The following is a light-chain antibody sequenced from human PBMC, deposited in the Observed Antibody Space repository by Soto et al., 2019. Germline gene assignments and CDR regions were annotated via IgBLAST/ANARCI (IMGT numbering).Light chain of an antibody. CDR3: ATWDDSLNGYV. V-gene: IGLV1-44*01. CDR2: SNN. CDR1: NSNIGSNT. Sequence: VLTQTPSASSTPGQRVTISCSGTNSNIGSNTIAWYQQLPGTAPKRLIHSNNQRPSGVPDRFSASKSGTSASLAISGLQSEDEADYYCATWDDSLNGYVFGTGTKVTVL. J-gene: IGLJ1*01.